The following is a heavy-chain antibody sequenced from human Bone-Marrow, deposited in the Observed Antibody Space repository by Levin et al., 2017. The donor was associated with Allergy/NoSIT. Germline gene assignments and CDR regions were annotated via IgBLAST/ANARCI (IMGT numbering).Heavy chain of an antibody. CDR2: IYPDDSDT. V-gene: IGHV5-51*01. CDR3: ARHQEGGDIWSAYYRGAVTNDGFDV. D-gene: IGHD3-3*01. J-gene: IGHJ3*01. Sequence: GGSLRLSCKGSGDSFTTYWIGWVRQVPGKGLEWMGIIYPDDSDTRYSPSFQGQVIISADKSISTAYLQWSSLKASDTAMYYCARHQEGGDIWSAYYRGAVTNDGFDVWGQGTMVTVSP. CDR1: GDSFTTYW.